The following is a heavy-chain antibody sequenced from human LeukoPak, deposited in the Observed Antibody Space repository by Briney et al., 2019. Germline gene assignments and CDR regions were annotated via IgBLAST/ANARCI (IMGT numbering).Heavy chain of an antibody. CDR3: AREDPQTTVPEGLDV. V-gene: IGHV4-59*01. CDR2: IFTSGST. Sequence: SETLSLTCSVSGDSISSYYWSWIRQPPGKGLEWIGYIFTSGSTEYNPSLLSRVTISVDTSKNQFSLRLSSVTAADTAVYYCAREDPQTTVPEGLDVWGQGTTVTVSS. D-gene: IGHD4-17*01. J-gene: IGHJ6*02. CDR1: GDSISSYY.